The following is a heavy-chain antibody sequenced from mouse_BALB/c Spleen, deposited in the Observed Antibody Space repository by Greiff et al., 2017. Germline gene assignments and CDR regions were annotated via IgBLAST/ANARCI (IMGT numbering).Heavy chain of an antibody. CDR3: ARGGIYYDYDGEFDY. CDR2: INSNGGST. CDR1: GFTFSSYG. J-gene: IGHJ2*01. D-gene: IGHD2-4*01. V-gene: IGHV5-6-3*01. Sequence: EVQLVESGGGLVQPGGSLKLSCAASGFTFSSYGMSWVRQTPDKRLELVATINSNGGSTYYPDSVKGRFTISRDNAKNTLYLQMSSLKSEDTAMYYCARGGIYYDYDGEFDYWGQGTTLTVSS.